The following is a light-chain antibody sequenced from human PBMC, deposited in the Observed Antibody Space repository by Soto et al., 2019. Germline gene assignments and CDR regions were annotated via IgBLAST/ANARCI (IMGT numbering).Light chain of an antibody. V-gene: IGLV2-14*01. CDR1: SSDAGAYNY. J-gene: IGLJ1*01. CDR2: GVT. CDR3: FSHRGGDSHV. Sequence: QSGLTQPASVSGCTGQSITIYCTGTSSDAGAYNYVSWYQQYPGKAPKLMIYGVTNRPSGVSNRFSGSKTGNTASLSISGLQAEDEADYYCFSHRGGDSHVFGTGTKVTVL.